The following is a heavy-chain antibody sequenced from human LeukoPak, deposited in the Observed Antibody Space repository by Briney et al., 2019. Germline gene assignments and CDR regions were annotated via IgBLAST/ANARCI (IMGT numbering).Heavy chain of an antibody. J-gene: IGHJ6*03. Sequence: GGSLRLSCAASGFTFSSYGMHWVRQAPGKGLEWVAVIWYDGSNKYYADSVKGRFTISRNNSKNTLYLQMNSLRAEDTAVYYCARDRDVAGTYYYYYMDVWGKGTTVTVSS. CDR2: IWYDGSNK. D-gene: IGHD6-13*01. V-gene: IGHV3-33*01. CDR3: ARDRDVAGTYYYYYMDV. CDR1: GFTFSSYG.